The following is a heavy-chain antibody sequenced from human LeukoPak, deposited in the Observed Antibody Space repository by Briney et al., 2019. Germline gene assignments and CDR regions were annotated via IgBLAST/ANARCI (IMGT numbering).Heavy chain of an antibody. D-gene: IGHD3-10*01. J-gene: IGHJ4*02. Sequence: SVKVSCKASGGTFSSYAISWVRQAPGQGLEWMGRIIPILGIANYAQKFQGRVTITADKSTSTAYMELSSLRSEDTAVYYCARGFHRLYGSGSYYNPEFDYWGQGTLVTVSS. CDR3: ARGFHRLYGSGSYYNPEFDY. CDR1: GGTFSSYA. V-gene: IGHV1-69*04. CDR2: IIPILGIA.